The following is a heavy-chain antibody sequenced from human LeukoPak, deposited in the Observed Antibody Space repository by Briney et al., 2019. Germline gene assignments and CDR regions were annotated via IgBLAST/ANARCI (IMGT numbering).Heavy chain of an antibody. CDR1: GYTFTSYG. D-gene: IGHD6-19*01. J-gene: IGHJ5*02. CDR2: ISAYNGNT. CDR3: ARGPRSSGWIEDP. Sequence: ASVKVSCKASGYTFTSYGISWVRQAPGQGLEWMGWISAYNGNTNYAQKFQGRVTMTRDTSTSTVYMELSSLRSEDTAVYYCARGPRSSGWIEDPWGQGTLVTVSS. V-gene: IGHV1-18*01.